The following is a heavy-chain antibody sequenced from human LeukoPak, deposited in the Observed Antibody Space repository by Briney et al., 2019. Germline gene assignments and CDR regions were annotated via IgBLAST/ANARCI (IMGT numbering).Heavy chain of an antibody. CDR2: IYGGGNT. CDR3: ARGRWSSSGYQDY. D-gene: IGHD3-22*01. CDR1: GFSVSSNY. Sequence: PGGSLRLSCAASGFSVSSNYMTWVRQAPGKGLECVSVIYGGGNTYYADSVGGRFTTSRNNSKNTLYLQMNSLRVEDTAMYYCARGRWSSSGYQDYWGRGTLVTVSS. J-gene: IGHJ4*02. V-gene: IGHV3-53*01.